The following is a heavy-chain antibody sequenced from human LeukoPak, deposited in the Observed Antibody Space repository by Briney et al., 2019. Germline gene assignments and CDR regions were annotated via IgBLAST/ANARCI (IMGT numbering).Heavy chain of an antibody. CDR3: ARAPEQGTCDF. CDR2: INYKGRDT. D-gene: IGHD1-1*01. Sequence: QPGGSLRLSCTASGLSFDKDWMHWVRQAPGKGLEWVSRINYKGRDTTYADSVKGRFAISRDNSKNTLYLNMNNLRADDTAMYYCARAPEQGTCDFWGQGTLVTVSS. V-gene: IGHV3-74*03. J-gene: IGHJ4*02. CDR1: GLSFDKDW.